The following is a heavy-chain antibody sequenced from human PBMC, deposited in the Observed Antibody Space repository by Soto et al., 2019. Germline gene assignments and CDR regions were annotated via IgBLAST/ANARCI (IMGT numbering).Heavy chain of an antibody. J-gene: IGHJ5*02. V-gene: IGHV4-31*03. Sequence: PSETLSLTCTVSGGSISSGGYYWSWIRQHPGKGLEWIGYIYYSGSTYYNPSLKSRVTISVDTSKNQFSLKLSSVTAEDTAVYYCAGQYSSANWVDPWGQGTLVTVSS. CDR2: IYYSGST. D-gene: IGHD6-25*01. CDR3: AGQYSSANWVDP. CDR1: GGSISSGGYY.